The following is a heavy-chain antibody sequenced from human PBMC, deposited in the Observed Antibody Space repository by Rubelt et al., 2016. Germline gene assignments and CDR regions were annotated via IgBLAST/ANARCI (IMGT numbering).Heavy chain of an antibody. CDR2: IYHSGGT. D-gene: IGHD6-6*01. CDR1: GDSISSGYF. J-gene: IGHJ4*02. V-gene: IGHV4-38-2*02. CDR3: GRSPPCSSSDPDY. Sequence: QVQLQQWGAGLLKPSETLSLTCTVSGDSISSGYFWGWIRQPPGKGLEWIASIYHSGGTYYNPSLTSRVTISVDASKNQLSLKLSAVTASDTAVYYCGRSPPCSSSDPDYWGQGTLVTVSS.